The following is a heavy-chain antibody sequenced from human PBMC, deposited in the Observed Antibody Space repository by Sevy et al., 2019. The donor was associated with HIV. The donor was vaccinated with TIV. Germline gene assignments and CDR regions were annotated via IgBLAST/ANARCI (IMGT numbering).Heavy chain of an antibody. D-gene: IGHD6-19*01. Sequence: GGSLRLSCAASGFTFSDYYMSWIRQAPGKGLEWVSYISSSGSTIYYADSVKGRFTISRDNAKNSLYLQMNSLRAEDTAVYYCARDSYSSDWDASNYFDYWGQGTLVTVSS. V-gene: IGHV3-11*01. CDR1: GFTFSDYY. J-gene: IGHJ4*02. CDR3: ARDSYSSDWDASNYFDY. CDR2: ISSSGSTI.